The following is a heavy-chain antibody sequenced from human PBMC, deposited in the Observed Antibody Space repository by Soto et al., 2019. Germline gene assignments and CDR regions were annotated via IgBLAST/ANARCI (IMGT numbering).Heavy chain of an antibody. CDR3: ARGRRSSFGTH. CDR2: INHSGST. D-gene: IGHD6-13*01. V-gene: IGHV4-34*01. CDR1: GGSFSGYY. J-gene: IGHJ4*02. Sequence: SETLSLTCAVYGGSFSGYYWSWIRQPPGKGLEWIGEINHSGSTNYNPSLKSRVTISVXXXXXXFXLXLSXXTAADTAVYYCARGRRSSFGTHWGQGTLVTVSS.